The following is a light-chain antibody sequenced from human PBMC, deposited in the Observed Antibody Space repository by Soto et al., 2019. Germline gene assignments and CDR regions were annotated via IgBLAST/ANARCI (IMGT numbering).Light chain of an antibody. CDR3: SSYAGTNNLV. Sequence: QSVLTQPPSASGSPGQSVTISCTGTSRDVGGYNYVSWYQQHPGKAPKLMIYEVIKRPSGVPDRFSGSKSGNTASLTVSGLQAEDEADYYCSSYAGTNNLVFGGGTKLTVL. V-gene: IGLV2-8*01. J-gene: IGLJ2*01. CDR2: EVI. CDR1: SRDVGGYNY.